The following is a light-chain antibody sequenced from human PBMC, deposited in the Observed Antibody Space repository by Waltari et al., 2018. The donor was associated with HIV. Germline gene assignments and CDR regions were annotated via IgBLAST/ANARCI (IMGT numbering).Light chain of an antibody. CDR1: KLGRKN. CDR2: YDS. Sequence: SYLLTQPPSVSVVPGKTASFTCGGNKLGRKNVNWYQQKPGQAPVLVISYDSDRPSGIPERFSGSNSGSTATLTISRVEAGDEADYYCQVWDTDSDHVIFGGGTKLTVL. V-gene: IGLV3-21*04. J-gene: IGLJ2*01. CDR3: QVWDTDSDHVI.